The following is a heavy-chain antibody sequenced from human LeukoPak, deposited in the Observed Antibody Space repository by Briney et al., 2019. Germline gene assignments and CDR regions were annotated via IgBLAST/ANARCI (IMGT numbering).Heavy chain of an antibody. J-gene: IGHJ4*02. Sequence: GGSLRLFCAASGFTFSSYAMSWVRQAPGKGLEWVSAISGSGGSTYYADSVKGRFTISGDNSKNTLYLQMNSLRAEDTAVYYCAKDSKLEPFDYWGQGTLVTVSS. D-gene: IGHD1-1*01. CDR2: ISGSGGST. CDR1: GFTFSSYA. CDR3: AKDSKLEPFDY. V-gene: IGHV3-23*01.